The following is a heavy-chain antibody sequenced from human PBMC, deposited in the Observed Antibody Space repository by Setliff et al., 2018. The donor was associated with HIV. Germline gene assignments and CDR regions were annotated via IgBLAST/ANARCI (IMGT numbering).Heavy chain of an antibody. CDR1: GGSISSHY. CDR3: ARGRALGV. J-gene: IGHJ3*01. D-gene: IGHD3-3*02. V-gene: IGHV4-59*11. Sequence: PSETLSLTCTVSGGSISSHYWSWIRQPPGKGLEWIGYIYYSGSTNYNPSLKSRVSISLDTSKNQFSLKLSSVTAADSAVYYCARGRALGVWGQGTMVTVSS. CDR2: IYYSGST.